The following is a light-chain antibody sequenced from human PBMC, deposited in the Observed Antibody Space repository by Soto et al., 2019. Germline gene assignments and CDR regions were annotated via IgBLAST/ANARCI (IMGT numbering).Light chain of an antibody. J-gene: IGKJ5*01. V-gene: IGKV3-20*01. CDR1: QSVSSSY. CDR3: QQYGSSPSIT. CDR2: GAS. Sequence: EIVLTHSPGTLSLSPCERATLSFSASQSVSSSYLAWYQQKPGQAPRLLIYGASSRATGIPDRFSGSGSGTDFTLTISRLEPEDFAVYYCQQYGSSPSITFGQGTRLENK.